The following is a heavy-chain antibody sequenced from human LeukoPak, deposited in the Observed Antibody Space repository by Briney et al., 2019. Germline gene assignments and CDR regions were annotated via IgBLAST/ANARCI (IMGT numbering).Heavy chain of an antibody. J-gene: IGHJ4*02. Sequence: SETLSLTCTVSGDSISTYYWSWIRQPPGKGLEWIGYMYYSGSTNYNPSLKSRVAISLDTPKNQFSLRLNSVTAADTAVYYCARGVAGYGPYDYWGQGTLVTVSS. CDR1: GDSISTYY. CDR3: ARGVAGYGPYDY. V-gene: IGHV4-59*01. D-gene: IGHD5-12*01. CDR2: MYYSGST.